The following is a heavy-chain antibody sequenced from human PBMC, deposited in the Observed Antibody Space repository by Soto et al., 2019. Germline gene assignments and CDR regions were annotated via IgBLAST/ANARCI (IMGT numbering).Heavy chain of an antibody. V-gene: IGHV3-7*05. Sequence: GGSLRLSCAASGFTFSSYWMSWVRQAPGKGLEWVANIKQDGSEKYYVDSVKGRSTISRDNAKNSLYLQMNSLRAEDTAVYYCARGSHGYWFDPWGQGTLVTVSS. CDR3: ARGSHGYWFDP. J-gene: IGHJ5*02. CDR1: GFTFSSYW. D-gene: IGHD5-12*01. CDR2: IKQDGSEK.